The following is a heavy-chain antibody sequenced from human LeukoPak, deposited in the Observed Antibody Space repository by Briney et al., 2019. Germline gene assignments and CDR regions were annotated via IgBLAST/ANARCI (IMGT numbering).Heavy chain of an antibody. CDR3: ARPSRDGYVDAFDI. D-gene: IGHD5-24*01. Sequence: PSETLSLTCTVSGGSISSYYWSWFRQPPGKGLEWIGYISDSGSTTYNPSLKSRVSISVDTSKNQFSLQLTSVTAADTAVYYCARPSRDGYVDAFDIWGQGTMVDVSS. V-gene: IGHV4-59*08. CDR2: ISDSGST. CDR1: GGSISSYY. J-gene: IGHJ3*02.